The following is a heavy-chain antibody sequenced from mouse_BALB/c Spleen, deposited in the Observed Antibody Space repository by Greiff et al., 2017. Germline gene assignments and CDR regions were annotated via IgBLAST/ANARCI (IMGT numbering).Heavy chain of an antibody. V-gene: IGHV1-7*01. CDR2: INPSTGYT. Sequence: QVQLQQSGAELAKPGASVKMSCKASGYTFTSYWMHWVKQRPGQGLEWIGYINPSTGYTEYNQKFKDKATLTADKSSSTAYMQLSSLTSEDSAVYYCARSPVAYWGQGTLVTVSA. CDR1: GYTFTSYW. J-gene: IGHJ3*01. CDR3: ARSPVAY.